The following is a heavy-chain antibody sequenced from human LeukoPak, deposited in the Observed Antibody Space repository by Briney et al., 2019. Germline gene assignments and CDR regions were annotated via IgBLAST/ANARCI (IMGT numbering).Heavy chain of an antibody. J-gene: IGHJ6*02. CDR2: ISWNSGSI. V-gene: IGHV3-9*01. CDR1: GFTFDDYA. Sequence: PGRSLRLSCAASGFTFDDYAMHWVRLAPGKGLEWVSGISWNSGSIGYADSVKGRFTISRDNAKNSLYLQMNSLRAEDTALYYCAKSRSDYYYYGMDVWGQGTTVTVSS. CDR3: AKSRSDYYYYGMDV.